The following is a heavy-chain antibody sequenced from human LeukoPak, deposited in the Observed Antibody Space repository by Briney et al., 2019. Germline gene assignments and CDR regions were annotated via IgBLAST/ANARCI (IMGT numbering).Heavy chain of an antibody. CDR1: GGSISSYY. CDR3: ASVLARPGWFDP. D-gene: IGHD6-6*01. Sequence: SETLSLTCTVSGGSISSYYWSCIRQPPGKGLEWIGYIYYSGSTNYNPSLKSRVTISVDTSKNQLSLKLSSVTAADTAVFYCASVLARPGWFDPWGQGTLVTVSS. J-gene: IGHJ5*02. V-gene: IGHV4-59*01. CDR2: IYYSGST.